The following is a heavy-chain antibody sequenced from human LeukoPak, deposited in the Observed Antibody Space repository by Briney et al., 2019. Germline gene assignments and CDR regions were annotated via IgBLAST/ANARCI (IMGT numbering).Heavy chain of an antibody. Sequence: SETLSLTCTVSGGSISSSSYYWGWIRQPPGKGLEWLGSIYYSGSTYYNPSLKSRVTISVDTSKNQFSLKLSSVTAADTAVYYCARRGGMITFGGVIVPYYFDYWGQGTLVTVSS. CDR3: ARRGGMITFGGVIVPYYFDY. V-gene: IGHV4-39*01. CDR1: GGSISSSSYY. D-gene: IGHD3-16*02. CDR2: IYYSGST. J-gene: IGHJ4*01.